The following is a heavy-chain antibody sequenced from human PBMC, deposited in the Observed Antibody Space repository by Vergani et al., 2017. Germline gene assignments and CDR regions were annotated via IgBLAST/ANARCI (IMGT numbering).Heavy chain of an antibody. D-gene: IGHD4-23*01. J-gene: IGHJ4*02. CDR1: GYTFTSYG. CDR3: ARDPYHGGPYQFDY. CDR2: ISAYNGNT. V-gene: IGHV1-18*01. Sequence: QVQLVQSGAEVKKPGASVKVSCKASGYTFTSYGISWVRQAPGQGREWMGWISAYNGNTNYAQKLQGRVIMTTDTSKSTACMELRSLRSDETAVYYCARDPYHGGPYQFDYWGQGTLVTVSS.